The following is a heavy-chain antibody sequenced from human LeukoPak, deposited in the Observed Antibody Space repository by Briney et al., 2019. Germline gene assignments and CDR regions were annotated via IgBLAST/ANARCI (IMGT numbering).Heavy chain of an antibody. CDR3: ARHYYAPGAFDI. D-gene: IGHD2-2*01. V-gene: IGHV4-38-2*01. Sequence: SETLSLTCAVSGYSISSGYYWGCVRQPPGKGLEWIGSIYHSESTYYNASLKSRVTISVDTSKNQFSLELRSVTAADTAVYYCARHYYAPGAFDIWGQGTMVTVSS. J-gene: IGHJ3*02. CDR1: GYSISSGYY. CDR2: IYHSEST.